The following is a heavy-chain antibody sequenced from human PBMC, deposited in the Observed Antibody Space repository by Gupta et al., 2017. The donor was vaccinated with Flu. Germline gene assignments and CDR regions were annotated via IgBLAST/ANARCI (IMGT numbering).Heavy chain of an antibody. CDR2: ISSSSSYI. CDR1: GFTFSSYS. D-gene: IGHD2-21*02. V-gene: IGHV3-21*01. J-gene: IGHJ6*02. Sequence: EVQLVESGGGLVKPGGSLRLSCAASGFTFSSYSMNWVRQAPGTGLEWVSSISSSSSYIYYADSVKGRFTISRDNAKNSLYLQMNSLRAEDTAVYYCARDKRMCGGDCYGDHYGMDVWGQGTTVTVSS. CDR3: ARDKRMCGGDCYGDHYGMDV.